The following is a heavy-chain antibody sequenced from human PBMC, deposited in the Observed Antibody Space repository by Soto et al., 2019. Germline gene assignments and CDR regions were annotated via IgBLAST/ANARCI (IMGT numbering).Heavy chain of an antibody. CDR3: ARDVGYEDFYYSMDV. D-gene: IGHD2-15*01. V-gene: IGHV4-59*01. J-gene: IGHJ6*03. CDR1: GGPINTYL. CDR2: ISDSGAT. Sequence: SETLSLTCVVAGGPINTYLWNWVRQSPGKGLEWIGHISDSGATKYNPSLKGRVAISIDTSRQQFFLDLTSVTAADTAIYYCARDVGYEDFYYSMDVWGKGTTVTVSS.